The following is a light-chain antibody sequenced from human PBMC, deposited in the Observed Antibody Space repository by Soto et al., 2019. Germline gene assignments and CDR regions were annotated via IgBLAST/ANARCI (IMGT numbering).Light chain of an antibody. V-gene: IGKV1D-16*01. CDR2: DAS. Sequence: DIQMTQSPSSLSASVGDRVTITCRASQGISSCLAWYQQKPEKAPKPLIYDASSLQSGVPSRFSGSGSGTDFTLTISSLQPEDFATYYCQQYNSYPLTFGGGTNVEIK. CDR1: QGISSC. CDR3: QQYNSYPLT. J-gene: IGKJ4*01.